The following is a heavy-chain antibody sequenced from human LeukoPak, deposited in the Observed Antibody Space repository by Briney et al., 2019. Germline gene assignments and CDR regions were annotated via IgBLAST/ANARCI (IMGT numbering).Heavy chain of an antibody. CDR3: AKSGLGDHGIFTGRGSPYYYYYLDV. CDR1: GFTFNDFV. J-gene: IGHJ6*03. CDR2: ISQDGGTT. D-gene: IGHD2-21*02. Sequence: GGSLRLPCTASGFTFNDFVMQWVRQAPGKSLEWVALISQDGGTTDYASSVEGRFTISRDNTQKSLFLEMNNLGTEETALYYCAKSGLGDHGIFTGRGSPYYYYYLDVWGKGITVSAS. V-gene: IGHV3-43*01.